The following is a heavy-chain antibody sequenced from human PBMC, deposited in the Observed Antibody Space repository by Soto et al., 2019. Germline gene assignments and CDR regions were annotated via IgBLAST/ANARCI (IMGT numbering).Heavy chain of an antibody. CDR1: GGSFSGYY. CDR3: ARDGSSGWYHFDY. CDR2: INHSGST. D-gene: IGHD6-19*01. Sequence: QVQLQQWGAGLLKPSETLSLTCAVYGGSFSGYYWSWIRQPPGKGLEWIGEINHSGSTNYNPSLTSRVTISVDTSKNQFSLKLSSVTAADTAVYYCARDGSSGWYHFDYWGQGTLVTVSS. V-gene: IGHV4-34*01. J-gene: IGHJ4*02.